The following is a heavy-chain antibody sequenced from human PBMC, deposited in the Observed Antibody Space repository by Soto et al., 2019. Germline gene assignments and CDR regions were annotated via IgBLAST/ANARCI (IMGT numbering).Heavy chain of an antibody. CDR3: ARGGYSSNWYFGG. CDR2: IWFDASNK. CDR1: GFTFSDYA. D-gene: IGHD6-13*01. Sequence: GGSLRLSCAASGFTFSDYAMHWVRQAPGKGLEWVAVIWFDASNKYYADSVKGRFTISRDNSKSTLYLQMDSLRAEDTAVYYCARGGYSSNWYFGGWGQGRLVTVSS. V-gene: IGHV3-33*01. J-gene: IGHJ4*02.